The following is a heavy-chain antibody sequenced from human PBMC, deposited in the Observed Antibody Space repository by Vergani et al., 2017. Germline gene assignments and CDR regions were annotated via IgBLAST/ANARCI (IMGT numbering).Heavy chain of an antibody. CDR3: AKGPRDGIVVVVAATNFDY. CDR1: GFTFDDYA. D-gene: IGHD2-15*01. J-gene: IGHJ4*02. CDR2: ISGDGGST. V-gene: IGHV3-43*02. Sequence: EVQLVESGGGVVQPGGSLRLSCAASGFTFDDYAMHWVRQAPGKGLEWVSLISGDGGSTYYADSVKGRFTISRDNSTNSLYLQMNSLRTEDTALYYCAKGPRDGIVVVVAATNFDYWGQGTLVTVSS.